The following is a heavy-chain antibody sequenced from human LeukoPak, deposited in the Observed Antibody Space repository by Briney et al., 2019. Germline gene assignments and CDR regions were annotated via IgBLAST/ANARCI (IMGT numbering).Heavy chain of an antibody. CDR1: GYRFSNYW. CDR2: IYPGDSDT. CDR3: TRQGVYYSDSSAFYY. D-gene: IGHD3-22*01. Sequence: GESLKISCKGSGYRFSNYWIGWVRQMPGKGLELMGAIYPGDSDTRYSPSFQGQVTISADKSITTAYLQWSSLRASDTATYFCTRQGVYYSDSSAFYYWGQGTLVTVPS. V-gene: IGHV5-51*01. J-gene: IGHJ4*02.